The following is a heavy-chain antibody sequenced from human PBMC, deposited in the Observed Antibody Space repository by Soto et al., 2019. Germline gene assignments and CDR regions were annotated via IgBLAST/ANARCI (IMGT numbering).Heavy chain of an antibody. Sequence: QVQVVQSGAEVKEPGSSVTVSCKATGDTFSSYAVSWVRQAPGQVLEWMGSIIPLYYTANYAQKFQDRFSLTVDKSTNTAYMQLSRLRSEDTAVYYCARELSEQLPDSWGQGTLVTVSS. CDR3: ARELSEQLPDS. V-gene: IGHV1-69*06. J-gene: IGHJ4*02. D-gene: IGHD1-1*01. CDR2: IIPLYYTA. CDR1: GDTFSSYA.